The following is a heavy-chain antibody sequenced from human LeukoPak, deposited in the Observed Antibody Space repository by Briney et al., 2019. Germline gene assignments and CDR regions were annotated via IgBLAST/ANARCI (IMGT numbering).Heavy chain of an antibody. CDR2: ISYDGSNK. Sequence: GGSLRLSCAGSGFTFSSYWISWVRQAPGKGLEWVAVISYDGSNKYYADSVKGRFTISRDNSKNTLYLQMNSLRAEDTAVYYCARDYCSSTSCYYYYYGMDVWGQGTTVTVSS. V-gene: IGHV3-30-3*01. CDR3: ARDYCSSTSCYYYYYGMDV. J-gene: IGHJ6*02. D-gene: IGHD2-2*01. CDR1: GFTFSSYW.